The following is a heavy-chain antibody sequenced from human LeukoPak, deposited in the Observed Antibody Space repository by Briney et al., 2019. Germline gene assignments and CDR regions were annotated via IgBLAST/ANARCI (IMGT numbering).Heavy chain of an antibody. V-gene: IGHV3-30-3*01. CDR3: AGSGWYGRDYFDY. CDR1: GFTFSSYA. CDR2: ISYDGSNK. J-gene: IGHJ4*02. D-gene: IGHD6-19*01. Sequence: GRSLRLSCAASGFTFSSYAMHWVRQAPGKGLEWVAVISYDGSNKYYADSVKGRFTISRDNSKNTLYLQMDSLRAEDTAVCYCAGSGWYGRDYFDYWGQGTLVTVSS.